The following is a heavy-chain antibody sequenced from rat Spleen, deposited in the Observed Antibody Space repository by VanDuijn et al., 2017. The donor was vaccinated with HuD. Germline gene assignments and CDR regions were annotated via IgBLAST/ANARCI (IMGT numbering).Heavy chain of an antibody. CDR3: TWDHYDGYYHMRFAY. D-gene: IGHD1-12*03. CDR1: GFTFNYYW. J-gene: IGHJ3*01. CDR2: ITNASGGT. V-gene: IGHV5-31*01. Sequence: EVQLVESGGGLVLPGRSLKLSCVTSGFTFNYYWMTWIRQAPGKGLEWVASITNASGGTHYPDSVKGRFTISRDVAKSTLYLQMNSLKEEDTAIYYCTWDHYDGYYHMRFAYWGQGTLVTVSS.